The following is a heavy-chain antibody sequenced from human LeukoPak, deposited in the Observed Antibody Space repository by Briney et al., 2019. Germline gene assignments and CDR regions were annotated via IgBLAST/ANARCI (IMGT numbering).Heavy chain of an antibody. D-gene: IGHD2-15*01. CDR1: GFTFSSYE. CDR2: ISTSGHTT. Sequence: PGGSLRLSCAVSGFTFSSYEMNWVRQAPGKGLEWVSYISTSGHTTYYTDSVKGRFTISRDNAKNSLFLQKNSLRAEDTAVYYCARAGGGYWFDPWGQGTLVTVSS. J-gene: IGHJ5*02. V-gene: IGHV3-48*03. CDR3: ARAGGGYWFDP.